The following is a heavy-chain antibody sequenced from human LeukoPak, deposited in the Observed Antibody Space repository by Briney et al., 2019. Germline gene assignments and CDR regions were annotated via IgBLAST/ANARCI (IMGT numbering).Heavy chain of an antibody. V-gene: IGHV1-46*01. Sequence: ASVKVSCKASGYTFTSYYMHWVRQAPGQGLEWMGIINPSGGSTSYAQKFQGRVTMTRDTSTSTVYMELSSLRSEDTAVYYCARDRQSIVGARGAFDIWGQGTMVTVSS. CDR2: INPSGGST. J-gene: IGHJ3*02. CDR3: ARDRQSIVGARGAFDI. CDR1: GYTFTSYY. D-gene: IGHD1-26*01.